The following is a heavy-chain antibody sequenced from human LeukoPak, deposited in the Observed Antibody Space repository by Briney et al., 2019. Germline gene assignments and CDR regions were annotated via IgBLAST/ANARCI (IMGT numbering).Heavy chain of an antibody. CDR1: GFTFSSYA. CDR3: ARDPATYYYGSGRDYYFDY. Sequence: GRSLRLSCAASGFTFSSYAMHWVRQAPGKGLEWVAVISYDGSNKYYADSVKGRFTISRDNSKNTLYLQMNSLRAEDTAVYYCARDPATYYYGSGRDYYFDYWGQGTLVTVSS. CDR2: ISYDGSNK. V-gene: IGHV3-30*04. D-gene: IGHD3-10*01. J-gene: IGHJ4*02.